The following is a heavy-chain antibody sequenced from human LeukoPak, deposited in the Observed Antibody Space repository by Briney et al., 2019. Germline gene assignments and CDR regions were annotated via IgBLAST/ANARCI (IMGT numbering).Heavy chain of an antibody. D-gene: IGHD6-13*01. CDR1: GFTFSSYA. J-gene: IGHJ4*02. Sequence: GRSLRLSCAASGFTFSSYAMHWVRQAPGKGLEGVAVISYDGSNQYYADSVKGRFTVSRDNSKNTLYLQMNSLRAEDTAVYYCARDRVPYSSSPVGYWGQGTLVTVSS. CDR3: ARDRVPYSSSPVGY. CDR2: ISYDGSNQ. V-gene: IGHV3-30-3*01.